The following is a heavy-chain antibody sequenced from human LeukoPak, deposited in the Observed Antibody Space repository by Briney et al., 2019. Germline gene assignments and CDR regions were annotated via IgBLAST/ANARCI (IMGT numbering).Heavy chain of an antibody. V-gene: IGHV1-69-2*01. CDR3: ATGKYYYGSGSYHPFDY. J-gene: IGHJ4*02. Sequence: ASVKISCKVSGYTLTDYYMHWVQQAPGKGLEWMGLVDPEDGETIYAEKFQGRVTITADTSTDTAYMELSSLRSEDTAVYYCATGKYYYGSGSYHPFDYWGQGTLVTVSS. CDR2: VDPEDGET. D-gene: IGHD3-10*01. CDR1: GYTLTDYY.